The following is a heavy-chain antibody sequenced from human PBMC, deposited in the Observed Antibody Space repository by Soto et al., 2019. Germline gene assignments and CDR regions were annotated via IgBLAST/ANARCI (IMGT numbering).Heavy chain of an antibody. Sequence: LSLTCIVSGDSVSSGTYYWSWIRQPPGKGLEWIGYIYYRGSTNYNPSLKSRVTISIDTSRNQFSLKVNSVTAADTAVYYCARGLDYVGFDYWGQGTLVTVSS. CDR2: IYYRGST. CDR3: ARGLDYVGFDY. D-gene: IGHD4-17*01. V-gene: IGHV4-61*01. J-gene: IGHJ4*02. CDR1: GDSVSSGTYY.